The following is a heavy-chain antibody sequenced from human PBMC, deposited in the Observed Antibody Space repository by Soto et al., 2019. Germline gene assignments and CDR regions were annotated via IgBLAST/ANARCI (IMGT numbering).Heavy chain of an antibody. J-gene: IGHJ4*02. CDR1: GGSISSGGYY. D-gene: IGHD1-26*01. Sequence: HVQLQESGPGLVKPSQTLSLTCTVSGGSISSGGYYWSWIRQHPGKCLEWIGYIYYSGSTYYNPSLKSRVTISVDTSKNQFSLKLSSVTAADTAVYYCAREQLSGGRTFDYWGQGTLVTVSS. V-gene: IGHV4-31*03. CDR3: AREQLSGGRTFDY. CDR2: IYYSGST.